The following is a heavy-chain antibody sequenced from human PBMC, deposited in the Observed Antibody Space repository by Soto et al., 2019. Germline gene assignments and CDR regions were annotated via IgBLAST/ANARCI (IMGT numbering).Heavy chain of an antibody. J-gene: IGHJ4*02. CDR3: AKVSRKGSAIDFDY. CDR1: GYTFSNYD. V-gene: IGHV1-8*01. Sequence: QVQLVQSGAELKKPGASVKVSCKASGYTFSNYDMNWVRQATGQGPEWIGWVNPNNGDTGYAQKFQGRVTLTTDISTTPASMVLTSLRSEDTAIYYCAKVSRKGSAIDFDYWGQGTLITVSS. CDR2: VNPNNGDT. D-gene: IGHD3-10*01.